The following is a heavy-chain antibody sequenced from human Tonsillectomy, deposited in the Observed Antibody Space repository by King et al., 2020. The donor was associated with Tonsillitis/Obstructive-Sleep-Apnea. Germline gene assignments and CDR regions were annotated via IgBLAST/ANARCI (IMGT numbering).Heavy chain of an antibody. V-gene: IGHV3-23*04. Sequence: VQLVESGGGLVQPGGSLRLSCAASGFTFSSYAMSWVRQAPGKGLEWVSAISGSGGSTYYADSVKGRFTISRDNSKNKLYLQMNSLRAEDTAVYYCAKDLVVVVAATLAPYGMDVWGQGTTVTVSS. D-gene: IGHD2-15*01. CDR3: AKDLVVVVAATLAPYGMDV. J-gene: IGHJ6*02. CDR2: ISGSGGST. CDR1: GFTFSSYA.